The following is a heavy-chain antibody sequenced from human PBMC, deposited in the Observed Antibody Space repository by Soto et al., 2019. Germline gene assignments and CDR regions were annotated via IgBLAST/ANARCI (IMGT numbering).Heavy chain of an antibody. D-gene: IGHD3-10*01. CDR2: IYHSGST. CDR1: GYSISSGYY. V-gene: IGHV4-38-2*01. CDR3: ARGRNVLLWFGELLDYFDY. Sequence: SETLSLTSAVSGYSISSGYYWGWIRQPPGKGLEWIGSIYHSGSTYYNPSLKSRVTISVDTSKNQFSLKLSSVTAADTAVYYCARGRNVLLWFGELLDYFDYWGQGTLVTVSS. J-gene: IGHJ4*02.